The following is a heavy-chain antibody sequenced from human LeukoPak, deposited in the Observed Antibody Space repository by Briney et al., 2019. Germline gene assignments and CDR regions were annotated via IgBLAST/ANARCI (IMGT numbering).Heavy chain of an antibody. J-gene: IGHJ6*03. CDR3: ARDIGVAGTFYYYYYYYMDV. V-gene: IGHV3-7*01. Sequence: GRSLRLSCAASGFTFSSYWMSWVRQAPGKGLEWVANIKQDGSEKYYVDSVKGRFTISRDNAKNSLYLQMNSLRAEDTAVYYCARDIGVAGTFYYYYYYYMDVWGKGTTVTVSS. CDR2: IKQDGSEK. CDR1: GFTFSSYW. D-gene: IGHD6-19*01.